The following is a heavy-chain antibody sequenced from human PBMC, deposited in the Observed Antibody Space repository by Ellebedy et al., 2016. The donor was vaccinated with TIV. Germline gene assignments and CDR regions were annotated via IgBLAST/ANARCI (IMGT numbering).Heavy chain of an antibody. V-gene: IGHV3-23*01. CDR2: LRGSGVST. J-gene: IGHJ3*02. D-gene: IGHD3-3*01. Sequence: GGSLRLXCAASGFTLRDYAMSWVRQAPGKGLEWVSTLRGSGVSTTYADSVQGRFTFYRDDSKNTLYLEAGSLRAEDTAMYYCAKDADPDLYYTKYPMGTAFDIWGQGTMVTVSS. CDR1: GFTLRDYA. CDR3: AKDADPDLYYTKYPMGTAFDI.